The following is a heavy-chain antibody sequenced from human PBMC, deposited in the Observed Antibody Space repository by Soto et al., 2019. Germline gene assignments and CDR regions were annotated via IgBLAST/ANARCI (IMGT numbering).Heavy chain of an antibody. V-gene: IGHV3-21*01. CDR1: GFTFSSYS. CDR2: ISSSSSYI. Sequence: PGGSLRLSCAASGFTFSSYSMNWVRQAPGKGLEWVSSISSSSSYIYYADSVKGRFTISRDNAKNSLYLQMNSLRAEDTAVYYCARDIVATIRFLEDVWGKGTTVTVSS. D-gene: IGHD5-12*01. J-gene: IGHJ6*04. CDR3: ARDIVATIRFLEDV.